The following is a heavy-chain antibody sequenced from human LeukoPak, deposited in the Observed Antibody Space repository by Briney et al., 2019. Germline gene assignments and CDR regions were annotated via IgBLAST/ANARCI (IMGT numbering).Heavy chain of an antibody. Sequence: GGSLRLSCAASGFTFSSYWMSWVRQAPGKGLEWVANIKQDGSEKYYVDSVKGRFTISRDNAKNSLYLQMNSLRAEDTAVYYCARTRKGSYYNAFDIWGQGTMVTVSS. CDR2: IKQDGSEK. CDR3: ARTRKGSYYNAFDI. V-gene: IGHV3-7*01. CDR1: GFTFSSYW. D-gene: IGHD1-26*01. J-gene: IGHJ3*02.